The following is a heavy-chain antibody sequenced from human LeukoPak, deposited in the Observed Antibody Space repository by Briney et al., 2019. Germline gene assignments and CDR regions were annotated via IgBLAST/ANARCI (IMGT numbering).Heavy chain of an antibody. CDR3: ARVGSSSGTNYFDY. V-gene: IGHV3-21*01. J-gene: IGHJ4*02. D-gene: IGHD6-6*01. CDR1: GFTFSSYW. CDR2: ISSSSSYI. Sequence: GGSLRLSCAASGFTFSSYWMHWVRQAPGKGLVWVSSISSSSSYIYYADSVKGRVTISRDNAKKTLYLQMNSLRVEDTAVYYCARVGSSSGTNYFDYWGQGTLVTVSS.